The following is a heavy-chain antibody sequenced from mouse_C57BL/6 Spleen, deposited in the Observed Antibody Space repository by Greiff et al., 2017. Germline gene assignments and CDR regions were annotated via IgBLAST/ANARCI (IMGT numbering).Heavy chain of an antibody. CDR3: ARGTRLGQDY. CDR2: INPSSGYT. CDR1: GYTFTSYT. Sequence: VQLQQSGAELARPGASVKMSCKASGYTFTSYTMHWVKQRPGQGLEWIGYINPSSGYTKYNQKFKDKATLTADKSSSTAYMQLSSLTSEDSAVYYCARGTRLGQDYWGQGTTLTVSS. D-gene: IGHD4-1*01. J-gene: IGHJ2*01. V-gene: IGHV1-4*01.